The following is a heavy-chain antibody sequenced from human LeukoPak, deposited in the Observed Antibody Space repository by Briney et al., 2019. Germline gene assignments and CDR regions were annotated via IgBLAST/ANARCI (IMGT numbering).Heavy chain of an antibody. CDR2: ISGSDGST. CDR3: ARGAYYYDSSGYYLYY. J-gene: IGHJ4*02. Sequence: GSLRLSCAASGFTFNTYAMSWVRQAPGKGLEWVSAISGSDGSTYYADSVKGRFTISRDNSKNTLFLQMNSLRAEDTAVYYCARGAYYYDSSGYYLYYWGQGTLVTVSS. D-gene: IGHD3-22*01. CDR1: GFTFNTYA. V-gene: IGHV3-23*01.